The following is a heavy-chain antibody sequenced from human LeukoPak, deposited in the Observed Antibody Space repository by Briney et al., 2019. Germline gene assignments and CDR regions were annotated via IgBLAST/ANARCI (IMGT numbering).Heavy chain of an antibody. CDR2: IYYSGST. J-gene: IGHJ5*02. D-gene: IGHD4-17*01. V-gene: IGHV4-59*01. CDR3: ARDRGDYSWFDP. CDR1: GGSITTYY. Sequence: SETLSLTCTVSGGSITTYYWSWIRQSPGKGLEWIGYIYYSGSTNYNPSLKSRVTISVDTSKNQFSLKLSSVTAADTAVYYCARDRGDYSWFDPWGQGTLVTVSS.